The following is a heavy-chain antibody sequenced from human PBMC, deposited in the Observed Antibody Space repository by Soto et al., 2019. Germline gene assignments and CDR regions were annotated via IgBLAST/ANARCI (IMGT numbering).Heavy chain of an antibody. Sequence: QVQLVESGGGVVQPGRSLRLSCAASGFTFSSYGMHWVRQAPGKGLEWVAVIWYDGSNKYYADSVKGRFTISRDNSKNTLYLQMNSLTAEDTAVYYCARDPPLYTAYYMDVWGKGTTVTVSS. J-gene: IGHJ6*03. V-gene: IGHV3-33*01. CDR3: ARDPPLYTAYYMDV. CDR2: IWYDGSNK. D-gene: IGHD5-18*01. CDR1: GFTFSSYG.